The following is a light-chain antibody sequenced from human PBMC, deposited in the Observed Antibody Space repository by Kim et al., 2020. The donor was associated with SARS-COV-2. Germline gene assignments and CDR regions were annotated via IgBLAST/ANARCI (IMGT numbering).Light chain of an antibody. CDR1: QDISSW. CDR3: QQVDSFPST. Sequence: GDRVTITCRASQDISSWLAWYQQKPGKAPKLLIHTASSLQSGVPSRFSGSGSGTDFTLIISSLQPEDFATYYCQQVDSFPSTFGQGTRL. V-gene: IGKV1D-12*01. CDR2: TAS. J-gene: IGKJ5*01.